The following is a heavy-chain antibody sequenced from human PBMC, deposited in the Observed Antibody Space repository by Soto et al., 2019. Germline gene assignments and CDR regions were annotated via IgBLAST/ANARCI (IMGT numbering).Heavy chain of an antibody. V-gene: IGHV3-48*03. Sequence: GESLKISCAASGFTFSTYEFNWVRQARGRGLEWISYISVSGNIIKYADSVKGRFTISRDNAENSLHLHMSSLRVDNTAVYFCVRDTMRASAAASLDYWGQGTQVTVS. D-gene: IGHD6-13*01. CDR2: ISVSGNII. CDR1: GFTFSTYE. CDR3: VRDTMRASAAASLDY. J-gene: IGHJ4*02.